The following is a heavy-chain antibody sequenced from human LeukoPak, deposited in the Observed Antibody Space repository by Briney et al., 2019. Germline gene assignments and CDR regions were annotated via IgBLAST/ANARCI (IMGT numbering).Heavy chain of an antibody. V-gene: IGHV4-59*01. CDR3: ARGLRFLEWLTQDY. CDR1: GGSISSYY. J-gene: IGHJ4*02. D-gene: IGHD3-3*01. CDR2: TYYSGST. Sequence: PSETLSLTCTVSGGSISSYYWSWIRQPPGKGLEWIGYTYYSGSTNYNPSLKSRVTISVDTSKNQFSLKLSSVTAADTAVYYCARGLRFLEWLTQDYWGQGTLVTVSS.